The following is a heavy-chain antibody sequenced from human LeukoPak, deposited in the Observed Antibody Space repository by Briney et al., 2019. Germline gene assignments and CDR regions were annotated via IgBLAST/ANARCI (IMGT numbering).Heavy chain of an antibody. V-gene: IGHV4-59*08. D-gene: IGHD1-26*01. CDR2: IYYSGST. Sequence: SETLSLTCTVSGGSISSYYWSWIRQPPGKGLEWIGYIYYSGSTNYNPSLKSRVTISVDTSKNQFSLKLSPVTAADTAVYYCARLGDTSGVGAAWGQGTMVTVAS. CDR1: GGSISSYY. CDR3: ARLGDTSGVGAA. J-gene: IGHJ3*01.